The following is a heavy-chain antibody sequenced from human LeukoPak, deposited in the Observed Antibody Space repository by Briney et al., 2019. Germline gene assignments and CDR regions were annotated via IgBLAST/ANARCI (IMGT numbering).Heavy chain of an antibody. Sequence: GGSLRLSCAASGFTFSSYEMNWVRQAPGKGLEWVSYISTSGSTIYYADSVKGRFTISRDNAKNSLYLQMSSLRAEDTAVYYCARVGGYYYYGMDVWGEGTTVTVSS. D-gene: IGHD3-16*01. CDR3: ARVGGYYYYGMDV. CDR2: ISTSGSTI. V-gene: IGHV3-48*03. CDR1: GFTFSSYE. J-gene: IGHJ6*04.